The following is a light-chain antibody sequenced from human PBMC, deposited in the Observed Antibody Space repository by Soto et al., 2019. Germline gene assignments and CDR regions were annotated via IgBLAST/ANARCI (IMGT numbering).Light chain of an antibody. V-gene: IGKV3-15*01. Sequence: EIVIKQSPTTPSVSPGGKATLSCRASQSVSILLAWYQQKHGQAHRLIIHGATTRATGIKARFSGSGSGTEFTLTISSMQSEDFAVYYCQQYNNWHRTCGKGTKVDIK. CDR2: GAT. J-gene: IGKJ1*01. CDR3: QQYNNWHRT. CDR1: QSVSIL.